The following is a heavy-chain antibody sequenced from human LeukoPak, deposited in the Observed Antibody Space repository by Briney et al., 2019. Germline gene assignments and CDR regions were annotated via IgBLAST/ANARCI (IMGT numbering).Heavy chain of an antibody. Sequence: SETLSLTCTVSGGSISSGGYYWSWIRQPPGKGLEWIRYIYHSGSTYYNPSLKSRVTISVDRSKNQFSLKLSSVTAADTAVYYCARVSGYDDGVVADYWGQGTLVTVSS. D-gene: IGHD5-12*01. J-gene: IGHJ4*02. CDR3: ARVSGYDDGVVADY. V-gene: IGHV4-30-2*01. CDR1: GGSISSGGYY. CDR2: IYHSGST.